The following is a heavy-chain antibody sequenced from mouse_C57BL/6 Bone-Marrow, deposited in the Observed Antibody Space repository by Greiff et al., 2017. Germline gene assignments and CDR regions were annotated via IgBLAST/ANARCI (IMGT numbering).Heavy chain of an antibody. CDR3: AREYYGSIPFAY. V-gene: IGHV1-59*01. CDR1: GYTFTSYW. J-gene: IGHJ3*01. Sequence: VQLQQPGAELVRPGTSVKLSCKASGYTFTSYWMHWVKQRPGQGLEWIGVIDPSDSYTNYNQKFKGKATLTVYTSSSTAYMQLSGLTSEDSAVYYCAREYYGSIPFAYWCQGTLVTVSA. D-gene: IGHD1-1*01. CDR2: IDPSDSYT.